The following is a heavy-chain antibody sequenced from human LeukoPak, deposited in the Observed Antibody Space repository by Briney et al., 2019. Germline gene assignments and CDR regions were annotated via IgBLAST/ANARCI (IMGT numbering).Heavy chain of an antibody. CDR1: GFTFSSYG. J-gene: IGHJ6*03. D-gene: IGHD4-17*01. CDR3: ARGGGDRGDYYYYYMDV. Sequence: GGSLRLSCAASGFTFSSYGMSWVRQAPGKGLEWVSAISGSGGSTYYADSVKGRFTISRDNAKNSLYLQMNSLRAEDTALYYCARGGGDRGDYYYYYMDVWGKGTTVTVSS. CDR2: ISGSGGST. V-gene: IGHV3-23*01.